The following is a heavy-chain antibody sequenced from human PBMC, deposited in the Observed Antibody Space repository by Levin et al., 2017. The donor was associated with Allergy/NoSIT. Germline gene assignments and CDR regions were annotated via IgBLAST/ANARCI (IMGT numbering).Heavy chain of an antibody. Sequence: GGSLRLSCAASGFTFSSYEMNWVRQAPGKGLEWVSYISSSGSTIYYADSVKGRFTISRDNAKNSLYLQMNSLRAEDTAVYYCAREGGLEHLWGDVWGQGTTVTVSS. CDR2: ISSSGSTI. D-gene: IGHD1/OR15-1a*01. CDR3: AREGGLEHLWGDV. V-gene: IGHV3-48*03. CDR1: GFTFSSYE. J-gene: IGHJ6*02.